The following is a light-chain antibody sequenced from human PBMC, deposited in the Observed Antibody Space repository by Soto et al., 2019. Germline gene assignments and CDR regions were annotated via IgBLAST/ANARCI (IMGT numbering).Light chain of an antibody. J-gene: IGKJ2*01. CDR2: AAS. V-gene: IGKV1-39*01. CDR3: QQSHSTPYT. Sequence: DIPMTQSPSSLSASVGDRVTITCRASQSISTYLTWYQQKPGKAPNLLIYAASTLQSGVPSRFSGSGSGTDFTLTISSLQPEDFGTYYCQQSHSTPYTYGQGTTLEIK. CDR1: QSISTY.